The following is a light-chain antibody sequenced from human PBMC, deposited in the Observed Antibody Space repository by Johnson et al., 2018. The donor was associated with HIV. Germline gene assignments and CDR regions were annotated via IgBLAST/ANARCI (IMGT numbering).Light chain of an antibody. J-gene: IGLJ1*01. V-gene: IGLV1-51*02. CDR2: ENN. CDR1: SSNIGNNY. CDR3: ETWDSSLTGV. Sequence: QSVLTQPPSVSAAPGQKVAISCSGSSSNIGNNYVSWYQQLPRTAPKLLIYENNKRPSGIPDRFSGSKSGTSATLGITGLQTEDEADYYCETWDSSLTGVFGTGTKVTVL.